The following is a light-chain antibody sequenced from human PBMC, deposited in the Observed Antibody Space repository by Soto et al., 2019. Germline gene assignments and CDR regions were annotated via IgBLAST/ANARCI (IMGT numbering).Light chain of an antibody. J-gene: IGLJ7*01. CDR1: SSDVGSYNR. Sequence: QSVLTQPPSVSGSPGQSVTISCTGTSSDVGSYNRVSWYQQPPGTAPKLMIYEVSNRPSGVPDRFSGSKSGNTASLTISGLQAEDEADYYCSSYTSSSTLLFGGGTQLTVL. CDR2: EVS. V-gene: IGLV2-18*02. CDR3: SSYTSSSTLL.